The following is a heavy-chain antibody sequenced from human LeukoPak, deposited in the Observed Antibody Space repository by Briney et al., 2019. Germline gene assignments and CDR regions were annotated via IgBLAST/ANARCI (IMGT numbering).Heavy chain of an antibody. V-gene: IGHV1-2*02. J-gene: IGHJ5*02. CDR2: INPNSGGT. Sequence: ASVKVSCKASGYTFTNYGLNWVRQAPGQGLEWMGWINPNSGGTNYAQKFQGRVTMTRDTSISTAYMELSRLRSDDTAVYYCAREGYDSSGCCSRWFDPWGQGTLVTVSS. CDR1: GYTFTNYG. CDR3: AREGYDSSGCCSRWFDP. D-gene: IGHD3-22*01.